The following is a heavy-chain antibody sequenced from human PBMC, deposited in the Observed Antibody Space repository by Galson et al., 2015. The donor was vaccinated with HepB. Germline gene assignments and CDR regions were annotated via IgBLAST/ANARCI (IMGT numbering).Heavy chain of an antibody. V-gene: IGHV1-46*03. D-gene: IGHD3-3*01. CDR2: INPTGGST. Sequence: SVKVSCKASGYTFTNYYMHWVRQAPGQGLEWVGIINPTGGSTSYAQKLQGRVTMTRDTSTSTVYMHLSSLTSEDTAVYYCAGESGSSSRYFDYWGQGTLVTVSS. CDR1: GYTFTNYY. CDR3: AGESGSSSRYFDY. J-gene: IGHJ4*02.